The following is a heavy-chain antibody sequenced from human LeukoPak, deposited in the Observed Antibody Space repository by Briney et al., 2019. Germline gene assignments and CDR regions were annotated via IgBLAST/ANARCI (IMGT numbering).Heavy chain of an antibody. CDR1: GYTFTGYY. CDR3: ARDRGYYDSSGYSRLGWYFDI. J-gene: IGHJ2*01. D-gene: IGHD3-22*01. Sequence: GASVKVSRKPSGYTFTGYYMHWGRQAPGHRLGWMGWINPNSGGTNYAQMFQVRVTMTRDTSISTASMELSRLRSDDTAVYYCARDRGYYDSSGYSRLGWYFDIWGRGTLVTVSS. V-gene: IGHV1-2*02. CDR2: INPNSGGT.